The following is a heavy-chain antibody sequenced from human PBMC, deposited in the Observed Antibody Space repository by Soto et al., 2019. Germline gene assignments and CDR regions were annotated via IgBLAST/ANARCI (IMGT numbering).Heavy chain of an antibody. Sequence: QVQLVESGGGVVQPGRSLRLSCAASGFTFSSYGMHWVRQAPGKGLEWVAVIWYDGSNKYYADSVKGRFTISRDNSKYTLYLQMNSLRAEDTAVYYCARVPLDCSGGSCYSGDYFDYWGQGTLVTVSS. CDR3: ARVPLDCSGGSCYSGDYFDY. CDR1: GFTFSSYG. CDR2: IWYDGSNK. V-gene: IGHV3-33*01. D-gene: IGHD2-15*01. J-gene: IGHJ4*02.